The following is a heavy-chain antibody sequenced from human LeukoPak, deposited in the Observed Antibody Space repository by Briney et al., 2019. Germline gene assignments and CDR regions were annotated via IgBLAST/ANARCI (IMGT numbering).Heavy chain of an antibody. CDR1: GGSFSGYY. D-gene: IGHD6-13*01. J-gene: IGHJ4*02. CDR3: ARGDSSSWPYFDY. Sequence: SETLSLTCAVYGGSFSGYYWSWIRQPPGKGLEWIGEINHSGSTNYNPSLKSRVTISVDTSKNQFSLKLSSVTAADTALYYCARGDSSSWPYFDYWGQGTLVTVSS. V-gene: IGHV4-34*01. CDR2: INHSGST.